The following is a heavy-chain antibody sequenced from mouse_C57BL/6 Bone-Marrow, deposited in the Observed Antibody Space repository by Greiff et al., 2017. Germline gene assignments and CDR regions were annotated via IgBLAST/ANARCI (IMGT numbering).Heavy chain of an antibody. CDR2: ISSGGSYT. CDR1: GFTFSSYG. Sequence: EVQRVESGGDLVKPGGSLKLSCAASGFTFSSYGMSWVRQTPDKRLEWVATISSGGSYTYYPDSVKGRFTISRDNAKNTLYLQMSILKSEDTAMYYCARHYYAMDYWGQGTSVTVSS. V-gene: IGHV5-6*01. CDR3: ARHYYAMDY. J-gene: IGHJ4*01.